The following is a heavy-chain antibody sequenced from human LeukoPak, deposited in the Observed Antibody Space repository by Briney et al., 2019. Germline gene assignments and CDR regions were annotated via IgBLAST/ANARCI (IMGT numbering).Heavy chain of an antibody. J-gene: IGHJ3*02. Sequence: ASVKVSCKASASIFTGYYLHWVREAPGHGLEWMGWINPNSGGTNSAQKFQGRVTMTRDTSISTAYMELSRLTSDDTAVYYCARDDYGGGLDIWGQGTMVTVSS. CDR2: INPNSGGT. CDR1: ASIFTGYY. CDR3: ARDDYGGGLDI. D-gene: IGHD4-23*01. V-gene: IGHV1-2*02.